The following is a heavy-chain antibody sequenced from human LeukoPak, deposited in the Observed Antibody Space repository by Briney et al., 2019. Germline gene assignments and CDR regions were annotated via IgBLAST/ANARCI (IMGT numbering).Heavy chain of an antibody. V-gene: IGHV1-2*02. CDR1: GYTFTGYY. Sequence: ASVKVSCKASGYTFTGYYMHWVRQAPGQGLEWMGWINPNSGGTNYAQKFQGRVTMTRDTSISTAYMELSRLRSDDTAVYYCARDQVYSSSWYANWGQGTLVTVSS. J-gene: IGHJ4*02. D-gene: IGHD6-13*01. CDR2: INPNSGGT. CDR3: ARDQVYSSSWYAN.